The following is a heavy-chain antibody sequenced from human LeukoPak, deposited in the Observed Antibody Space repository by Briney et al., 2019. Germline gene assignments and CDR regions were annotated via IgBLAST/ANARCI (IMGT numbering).Heavy chain of an antibody. V-gene: IGHV3-23*01. CDR1: GFTVSSNY. J-gene: IGHJ4*02. CDR3: AKTLVPSGIYREDYFDY. CDR2: MSGGGDTT. D-gene: IGHD1-26*01. Sequence: PGGSLRLSCAASGFTVSSNYMSWVRQAPGKGLEWVSAMSGGGDTTFYTDSVRGRFTISRDNSRNTLSLQMNSLRVEDTAVYYCAKTLVPSGIYREDYFDYWGQGTLVTVSS.